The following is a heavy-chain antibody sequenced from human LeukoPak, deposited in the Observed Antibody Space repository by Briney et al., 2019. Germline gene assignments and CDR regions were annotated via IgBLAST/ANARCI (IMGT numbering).Heavy chain of an antibody. CDR2: ISYDGSNK. CDR3: AKEGSNGDFDY. V-gene: IGHV3-30*18. Sequence: GGSLRLSCAASGFTFSSYDMHWVRQAPGKGPEWVTVISYDGSNKYYGDSVKGRFTISRDNSKNTLYLKMNSLRAEDTAVYYCAKEGSNGDFDYWGQGTLVTVSS. CDR1: GFTFSSYD. J-gene: IGHJ4*02. D-gene: IGHD1-26*01.